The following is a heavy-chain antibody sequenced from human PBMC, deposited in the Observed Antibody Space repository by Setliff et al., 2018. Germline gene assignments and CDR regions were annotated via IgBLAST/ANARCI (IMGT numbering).Heavy chain of an antibody. D-gene: IGHD2-8*02. V-gene: IGHV3-30*02. CDR2: IRYDGSNK. CDR1: GFTFSNYG. CDR3: VRDLHWCFDY. Sequence: GGSLRLSCAASGFTFSNYGMHWVRQAPGKGLEWVALIRYDGSNKYYAASVKGRFTISRDNAQNSLYLQMNSLRAEDTAVYYCVRDLHWCFDYWGLGTLVTVSS. J-gene: IGHJ4*02.